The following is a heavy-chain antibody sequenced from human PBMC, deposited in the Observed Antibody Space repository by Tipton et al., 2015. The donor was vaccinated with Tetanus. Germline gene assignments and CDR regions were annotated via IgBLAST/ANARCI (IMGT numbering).Heavy chain of an antibody. CDR2: IGSDKYT. V-gene: IGHV3-21*01. CDR1: GFSFSTYT. Sequence: GSLRLSCAASGFSFSTYTMNWARRAPGKGLEWVSSIGSDKYTYYLDSVKDRFTISRDNAKNSVYLQMNSLRAEDGAVYYCLRGDNRDYWGQGTPVTVSS. D-gene: IGHD3-16*01. J-gene: IGHJ4*02. CDR3: LRGDNRDY.